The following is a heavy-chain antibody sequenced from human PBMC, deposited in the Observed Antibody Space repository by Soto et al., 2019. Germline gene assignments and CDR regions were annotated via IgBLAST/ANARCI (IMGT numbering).Heavy chain of an antibody. V-gene: IGHV1-18*01. CDR3: ASEPIYYNDGSGYSPLGY. D-gene: IGHD3-22*01. CDR2: ISAYNGNT. CDR1: GYTITVDG. Sequence: SLNGACKSSGYTITVDGFGRGRHAPGQGLECVGWISAYNGNTHYSQKFQGRVTMTTDTSTSTAYMELRSLTSGDTAVYYCASEPIYYNDGSGYSPLGYWGQGTLVTVSS. J-gene: IGHJ4*02.